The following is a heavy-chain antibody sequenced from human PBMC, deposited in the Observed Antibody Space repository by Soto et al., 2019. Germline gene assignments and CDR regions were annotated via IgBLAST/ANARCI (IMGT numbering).Heavy chain of an antibody. Sequence: QVQLQESGPGLVKPSETLSLTCTVSGGSISSYYWSWIRQPPGKGLEWIGYIYYSGSTNYNPSLKSRVTISVDTSKNQFSLKLSSVTAADTAVYYCARAGRRMVRGVIHGGFDYWGQGTLVTVSS. CDR2: IYYSGST. CDR1: GGSISSYY. V-gene: IGHV4-59*01. J-gene: IGHJ4*02. D-gene: IGHD3-10*01. CDR3: ARAGRRMVRGVIHGGFDY.